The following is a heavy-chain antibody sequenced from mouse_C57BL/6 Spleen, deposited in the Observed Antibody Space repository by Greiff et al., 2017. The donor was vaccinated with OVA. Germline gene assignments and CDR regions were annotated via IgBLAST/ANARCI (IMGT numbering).Heavy chain of an antibody. Sequence: QVQLQQSGPELVKPGASVKISCKASGYAFSSSWMNWVKQRPGKGLEWIGRIYPGDGDTNYNGKFTGKATLTADKSSSTAYMQLSSLTSEDSAVYFCARSTMVTYYFDYWGQGTTLTVSS. CDR1: GYAFSSSW. D-gene: IGHD2-2*01. J-gene: IGHJ2*01. V-gene: IGHV1-82*01. CDR3: ARSTMVTYYFDY. CDR2: IYPGDGDT.